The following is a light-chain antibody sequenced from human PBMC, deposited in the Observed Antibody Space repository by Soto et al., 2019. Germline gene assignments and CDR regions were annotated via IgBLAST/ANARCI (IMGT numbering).Light chain of an antibody. V-gene: IGKV1-9*01. CDR2: GTF. Sequence: IQLTQSPSSLSASVGDRVSITCRASQDIQTYLAWYQQKRGEAPKLLISGTFTLQSGVPSRFNGSGSGTDFNLTISRLQPEDFATYYCHHLNNYPPFTFGPGTKVD. CDR1: QDIQTY. CDR3: HHLNNYPPFT. J-gene: IGKJ3*01.